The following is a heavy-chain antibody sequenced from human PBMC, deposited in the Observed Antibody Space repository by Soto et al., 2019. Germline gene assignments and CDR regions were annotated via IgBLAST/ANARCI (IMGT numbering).Heavy chain of an antibody. CDR2: IYYSGST. V-gene: IGHV4-61*01. D-gene: IGHD1-26*01. J-gene: IGHJ4*02. Sequence: SQTLCLTCTVSGGSVSRGSYYGSWIRQPPAKGLEWIGYIYYSGSTNYNTSLKSRVIISVDTSKKQFSLKLSSVTAADTAVYYRESHHNHRYFRDYRRQGTM. CDR1: GGSVSRGSYY. CDR3: ESHHNHRYFRDY.